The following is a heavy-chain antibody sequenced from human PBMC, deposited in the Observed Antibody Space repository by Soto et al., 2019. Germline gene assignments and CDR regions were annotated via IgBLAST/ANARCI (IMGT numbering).Heavy chain of an antibody. CDR2: ISWDGGST. V-gene: IGHV3-43D*04. CDR3: AKGIGWFGEEYYGMDV. CDR1: GFTFDDYA. Sequence: PGGSLRLSCAASGFTFDDYAMHWVRQAPGKGLEWVSLISWDGGSTYYADSVKGRFTISRDNSKNSLYLQMNSLRAEDTALYYCAKGIGWFGEEYYGMDVWGQGTTVTVSS. J-gene: IGHJ6*02. D-gene: IGHD3-10*01.